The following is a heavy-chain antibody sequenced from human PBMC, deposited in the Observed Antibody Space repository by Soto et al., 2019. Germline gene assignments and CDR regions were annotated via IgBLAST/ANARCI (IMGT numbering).Heavy chain of an antibody. Sequence: ASVKVSCKASGYTFTSYYMHWVRQAPGQGLEWMGIINPSGGSTSYAQKFQGRVTMTRDTSTSIVYMKLSSLRSEDTAVYYCARVPVDIVATNQDPGFDYWGQGTLVTVSS. D-gene: IGHD5-12*01. CDR1: GYTFTSYY. J-gene: IGHJ4*02. V-gene: IGHV1-46*01. CDR2: INPSGGST. CDR3: ARVPVDIVATNQDPGFDY.